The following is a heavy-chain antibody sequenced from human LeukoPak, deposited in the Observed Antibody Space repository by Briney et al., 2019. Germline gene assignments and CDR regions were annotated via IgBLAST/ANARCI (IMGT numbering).Heavy chain of an antibody. D-gene: IGHD3-22*01. J-gene: IGHJ4*02. CDR3: ARTAGYDYDSSSYLIDY. V-gene: IGHV4-30-2*01. Sequence: SETLSLTCTVSGGSISSGGYYWSWIRQPPGKGLEWIGYIYHSGSTYYNPSLKSRVTISVDRSKNQFSLKLSSVTAADTAVYYRARTAGYDYDSSSYLIDYWGQGTLVTVSS. CDR1: GGSISSGGYY. CDR2: IYHSGST.